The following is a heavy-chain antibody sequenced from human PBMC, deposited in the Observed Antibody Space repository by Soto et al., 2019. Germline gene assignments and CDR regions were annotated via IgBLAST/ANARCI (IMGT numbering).Heavy chain of an antibody. D-gene: IGHD4-17*01. CDR3: VSQRTTVPTQAYFDY. CDR2: VYYRGRS. J-gene: IGHJ4*02. Sequence: SETLSLTCTVSGGSVTNSSYYWGWIRQSPGKGLEWIGSVYYRGRSYSRSSVKSRVTISVDTSKNRFSLSLNSVTASDTAVYFCVSQRTTVPTQAYFDYWGPGALVTVSS. CDR1: GGSVTNSSYY. V-gene: IGHV4-39*01.